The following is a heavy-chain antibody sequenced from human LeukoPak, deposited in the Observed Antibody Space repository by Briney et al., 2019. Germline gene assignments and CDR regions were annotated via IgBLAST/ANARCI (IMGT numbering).Heavy chain of an antibody. Sequence: SETLSLTCTVSGGSISSYYWSWIRQPAGKGLECIGRIYTSGSTNYNPSLKSRVTMSVDTSKNQFSLRLSSVTAADTAVYYCARTDYYDSSGPFDYWGQGTLVTVSS. V-gene: IGHV4-4*07. CDR1: GGSISSYY. D-gene: IGHD3-22*01. CDR3: ARTDYYDSSGPFDY. CDR2: IYTSGST. J-gene: IGHJ4*02.